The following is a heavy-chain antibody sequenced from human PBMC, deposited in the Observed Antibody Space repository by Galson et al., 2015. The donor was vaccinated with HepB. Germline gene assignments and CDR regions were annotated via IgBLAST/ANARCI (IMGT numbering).Heavy chain of an antibody. V-gene: IGHV3-43*01. CDR2: INSDGITT. CDR3: AKDVDGGFYYFAMDV. J-gene: IGHJ6*02. CDR1: GFSFDDYA. D-gene: IGHD3-10*01. Sequence: SLRLSCAASGFSFDDYAMHWVRQRPGKGLEWVSIINSDGITTCYADSVKGRFTISRDNNKNSLYLEMTSLRTEDTALYYCAKDVDGGFYYFAMDVWGRGTTVTVSS.